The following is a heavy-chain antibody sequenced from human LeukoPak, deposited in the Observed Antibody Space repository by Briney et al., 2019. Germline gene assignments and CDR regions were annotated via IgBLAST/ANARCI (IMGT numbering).Heavy chain of an antibody. J-gene: IGHJ4*02. V-gene: IGHV1-69*06. D-gene: IGHD1-1*01. Sequence: SVKVSCKASGGTFSSYAISWVRQAPGQGLEWMGGIIPIFGTANYAQKFQGRVTITADKSTSTAYMELSSLRSEDTAVYYCARDWNDEKGKLGHYFDYWGQGTLVTVSS. CDR3: ARDWNDEKGKLGHYFDY. CDR1: GGTFSSYA. CDR2: IIPIFGTA.